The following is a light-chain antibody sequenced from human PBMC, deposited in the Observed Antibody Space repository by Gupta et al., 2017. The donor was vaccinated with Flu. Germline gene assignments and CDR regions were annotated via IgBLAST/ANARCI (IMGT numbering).Light chain of an antibody. J-gene: IGKJ1*01. CDR1: QGISSY. Sequence: AIRMTQSPSSFSASTGDRVTITCRASQGISSYLAWYQKKPGKAPKLLIYAASTLQSGVPSRFSGSGSGTDFTLTISCLQSETFATYYCQQEVSSPWTFGQGTKVEIK. CDR2: AAS. V-gene: IGKV1-8*01. CDR3: QQEVSSPWT.